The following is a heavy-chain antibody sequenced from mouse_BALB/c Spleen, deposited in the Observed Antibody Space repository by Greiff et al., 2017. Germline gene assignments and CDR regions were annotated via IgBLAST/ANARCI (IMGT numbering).Heavy chain of an antibody. CDR3: ARGDGNYVGFAY. CDR1: GYAFTNYL. CDR2: LNPGSGGT. D-gene: IGHD2-1*01. V-gene: IGHV1-54*01. J-gene: IGHJ3*01. Sequence: VQLQQSGAELVRPGTSVKVSCKASGYAFTNYLIEWVKQRPGQGLEWIGVLNPGSGGTNYNEKFKGKATLTADKSSSTAYMQLSSLTSDDSAVYFCARGDGNYVGFAYWGQGTLVTVSA.